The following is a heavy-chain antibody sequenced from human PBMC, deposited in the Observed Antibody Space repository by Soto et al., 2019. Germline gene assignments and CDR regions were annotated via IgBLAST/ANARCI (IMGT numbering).Heavy chain of an antibody. CDR2: IYWDDDK. CDR3: AHRPDYYDSSGYDY. Sequence: SGPTLVNATQTLTLTCTFSGFSLSTSGVGVGWIRQPPGKALEWLALIYWDDDKRYRPSLKSRLTITQDTSKNQVVLTMTNMDPVDTATYYCAHRPDYYDSSGYDYWGQGTLVTVSS. J-gene: IGHJ4*02. CDR1: GFSLSTSGVG. D-gene: IGHD3-22*01. V-gene: IGHV2-5*02.